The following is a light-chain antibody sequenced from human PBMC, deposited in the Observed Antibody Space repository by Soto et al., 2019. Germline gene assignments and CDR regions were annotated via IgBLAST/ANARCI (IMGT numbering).Light chain of an antibody. CDR2: DVS. V-gene: IGLV2-14*01. Sequence: QSALTQPASVAGSPGQSITISCTVTSSDVGGYNYVSWYQQHPGKAPKLMIYDVSNRPSGVSNRFSGSKSGNTASLTISGLQAEYEADYYCSSYTSSSTGVFGTGTKVTVL. J-gene: IGLJ1*01. CDR3: SSYTSSSTGV. CDR1: SSDVGGYNY.